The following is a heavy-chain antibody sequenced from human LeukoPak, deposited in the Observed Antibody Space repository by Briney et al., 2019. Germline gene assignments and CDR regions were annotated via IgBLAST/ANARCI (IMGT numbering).Heavy chain of an antibody. CDR1: SFTFKTFA. V-gene: IGHV3-23*01. D-gene: IGHD6-19*01. CDR2: ISGSGDTT. CDR3: AKDYSSSF. Sequence: PGGSLRLPCIVSSFTFKTFAMSWVRQAPGKGLEWVAGISGSGDTTYYAESVKGRFTISRDNSKNMLYLQMRSLRAEDTAIYYCAKDYSSSFWGQGTLVTVSS. J-gene: IGHJ4*02.